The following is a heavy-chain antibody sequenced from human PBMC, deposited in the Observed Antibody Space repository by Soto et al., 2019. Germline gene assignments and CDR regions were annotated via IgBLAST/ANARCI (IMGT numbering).Heavy chain of an antibody. D-gene: IGHD3-16*01. V-gene: IGHV4-30-4*01. CDR3: ARDPWARGVAY. Sequence: SETLSLTCTVSGGSITSGDYYWSWIRQPPGKGLEWIGHIYYTGSINYNPSLKSRVTISVDASKNQFSLKLNSVTAADTAVYYCARDPWARGVAYWGQGTLVTVSS. CDR1: GGSITSGDYY. J-gene: IGHJ4*02. CDR2: IYYTGSI.